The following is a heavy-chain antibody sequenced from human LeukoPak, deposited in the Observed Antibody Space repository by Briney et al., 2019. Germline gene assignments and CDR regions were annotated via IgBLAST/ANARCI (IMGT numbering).Heavy chain of an antibody. D-gene: IGHD4-17*01. V-gene: IGHV1-69*13. J-gene: IGHJ6*04. CDR3: ARDRDGDYASGRYYYYYGMDV. Sequence: ASVKVSCKASGGTFSSYAISWVRQAPGQGLEWMGGIIPIFGTANYAQKLQGRVTITADESTSTAYMELSSLRSEDTAVYYCARDRDGDYASGRYYYYYGMDVWGKGTTVTVSS. CDR1: GGTFSSYA. CDR2: IIPIFGTA.